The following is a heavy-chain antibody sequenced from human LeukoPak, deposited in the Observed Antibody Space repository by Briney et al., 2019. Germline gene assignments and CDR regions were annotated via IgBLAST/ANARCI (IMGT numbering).Heavy chain of an antibody. V-gene: IGHV3-23*01. CDR1: GFTFSSHA. Sequence: PGGSLRLSCVASGFTFSSHAMSWVRQALGKGLGWVSTVGTGFDTYYTDSVKGRFTISRDNSKNTLSLQMSSLRAEDTATYYCTKNVPGRAIDYWGQGTLVTVSS. J-gene: IGHJ4*02. CDR2: VGTGFDT. CDR3: TKNVPGRAIDY. D-gene: IGHD2-15*01.